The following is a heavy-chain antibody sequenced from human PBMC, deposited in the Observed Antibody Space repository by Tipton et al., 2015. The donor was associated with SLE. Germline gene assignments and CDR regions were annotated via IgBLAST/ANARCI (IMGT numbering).Heavy chain of an antibody. CDR3: ARVGVVTPFDY. J-gene: IGHJ4*02. CDR1: GGSISSYY. D-gene: IGHD4-23*01. V-gene: IGHV4-59*01. Sequence: TLSLTCTVSGGSISSYYWSWIRQPPGKGLEWIGYIYYSGSTNYNPSLKSRVTISVDTSKNQFSLKLSSVTAADTAVYYCARVGVVTPFDYWGQGTLVTVPS. CDR2: IYYSGST.